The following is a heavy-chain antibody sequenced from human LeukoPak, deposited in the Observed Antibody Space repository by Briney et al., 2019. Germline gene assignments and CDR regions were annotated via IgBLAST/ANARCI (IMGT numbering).Heavy chain of an antibody. J-gene: IGHJ3*01. V-gene: IGHV3-11*01. Sequence: PGGSLRLSCSASGFTFSNYYMSWLRQAPGKGLEWVSYISPSATTVYYADSLKGRVTISRDNAKNSLDLQMNSLRAEDTAVYYCVRGDYGLYAFDVWGRGTMVTVSS. CDR2: ISPSATTV. CDR1: GFTFSNYY. D-gene: IGHD3-10*01. CDR3: VRGDYGLYAFDV.